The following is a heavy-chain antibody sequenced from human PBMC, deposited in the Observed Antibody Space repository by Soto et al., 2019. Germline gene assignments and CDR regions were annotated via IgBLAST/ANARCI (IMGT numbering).Heavy chain of an antibody. V-gene: IGHV3-30*18. Sequence: QVQLVESGGGVVQPGRSLRLSCAASGFTFSSYGMHWVRQAPGKGLEWVAVISYDGSNKYYADSVKGRFTISIDNSKNTLYLQMNSLRAEDTAVYYCAKDGTYGSGLYGMDVWGQGTTVTVSS. CDR1: GFTFSSYG. CDR2: ISYDGSNK. J-gene: IGHJ6*02. CDR3: AKDGTYGSGLYGMDV. D-gene: IGHD3-10*01.